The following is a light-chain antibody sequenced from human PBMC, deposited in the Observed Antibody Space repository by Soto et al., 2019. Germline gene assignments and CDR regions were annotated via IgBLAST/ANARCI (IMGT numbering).Light chain of an antibody. CDR3: QQHDNLPLT. CDR2: DAS. CDR1: QDISKY. Sequence: DIQMTQSPSSLSASVGDRVTITCQASQDISKYLNWYQQKPGKAPTLLIYDASKLDTGVPSRFSGSGSGTDFTFSISSLQAEDIATYYCQQHDNLPLTFGGGTKVEI. V-gene: IGKV1-33*01. J-gene: IGKJ4*01.